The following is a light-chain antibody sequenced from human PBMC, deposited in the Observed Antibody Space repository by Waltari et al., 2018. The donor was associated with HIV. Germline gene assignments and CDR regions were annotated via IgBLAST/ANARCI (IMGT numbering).Light chain of an antibody. CDR2: RNN. Sequence: QSMVTQPPSASGTPGQGVTISCSGTSSNIGLPPVDLYQQVPGTAPTLLIYRNNQRPSGVPDRFSGSKSGTSASLAISGLQSEDEADYYCAVWDRGLTGLVFGGGTKLTVL. V-gene: IGLV1-44*01. J-gene: IGLJ2*01. CDR3: AVWDRGLTGLV. CDR1: SSNIGLPP.